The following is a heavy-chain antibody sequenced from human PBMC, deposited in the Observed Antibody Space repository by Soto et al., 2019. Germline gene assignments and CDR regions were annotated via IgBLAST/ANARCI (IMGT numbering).Heavy chain of an antibody. CDR1: GGPFSGYY. J-gene: IGHJ4*02. D-gene: IGHD3-16*02. CDR2: INHSGST. V-gene: IGHV4-34*01. CDR3: ARGRFSKPTSYDYVWGSYRNPVFDY. Sequence: LSRTCAVYGGPFSGYYWSWIRQPPVKGLEWIGEINHSGSTNYNPSLKSRVTISVDTSKNQFSLKLSSVTAADTAVYYCARGRFSKPTSYDYVWGSYRNPVFDYWGQGTLVTVYS.